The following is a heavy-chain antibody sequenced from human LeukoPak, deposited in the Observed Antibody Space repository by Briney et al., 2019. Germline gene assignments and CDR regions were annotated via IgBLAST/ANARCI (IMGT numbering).Heavy chain of an antibody. CDR3: AKDSSIWGHGYNYNFAAFDI. CDR1: GFTFSSFG. D-gene: IGHD5-24*01. J-gene: IGHJ3*02. Sequence: GRSLRLSCAASGFTFSSFGMHWVRQDPGKGLEWVAVISYDGSNKYYADSVKGRFTISRDNSKNTLYLQMNRLPAHDTAVYYCAKDSSIWGHGYNYNFAAFDIWRQGTMVTVSS. CDR2: ISYDGSNK. V-gene: IGHV3-30*18.